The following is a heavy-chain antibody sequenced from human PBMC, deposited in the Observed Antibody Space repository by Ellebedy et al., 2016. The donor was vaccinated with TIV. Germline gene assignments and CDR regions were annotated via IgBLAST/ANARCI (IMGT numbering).Heavy chain of an antibody. CDR2: INHAGSET. CDR3: ARAPRGGTDY. CDR1: GFSLSSFW. D-gene: IGHD3-10*01. Sequence: PGGSLRLSCAASGFSLSSFWMSWVRKAPGKGLESVANINHAGSETYYVDSVKGRFTISRDNAKNSLYLQMDSLRAEDTAVYFCARAPRGGTDYWGQGTLVTVSS. V-gene: IGHV3-7*03. J-gene: IGHJ4*02.